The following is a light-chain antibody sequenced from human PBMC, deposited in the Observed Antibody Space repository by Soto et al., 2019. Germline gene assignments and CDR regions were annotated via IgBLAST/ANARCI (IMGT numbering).Light chain of an antibody. CDR3: QQSDSLPIT. CDR2: DAS. V-gene: IGKV1-33*01. Sequence: DIQMTQSPSSLSASVGDRVTITCRASQDISNYLNWYQQRPGKAPKLLIYDASNLERGVPSRFSGTRSGTHFTFAITSLQPEDVATYFCQQSDSLPITSGQGTRLAI. J-gene: IGKJ5*01. CDR1: QDISNY.